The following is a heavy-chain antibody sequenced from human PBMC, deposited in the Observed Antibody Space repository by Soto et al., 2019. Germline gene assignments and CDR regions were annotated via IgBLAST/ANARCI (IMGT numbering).Heavy chain of an antibody. CDR3: ASTYSTSWYWFDP. J-gene: IGHJ5*02. CDR1: GFSLSNAGLG. D-gene: IGHD6-13*01. CDR2: IFSNDEK. V-gene: IGHV2-26*04. Sequence: QVTVKESGPVLVKPTETLTLTCTVSGFSLSNAGLGVSWIRQPPGKALEWLAHIFSNDEKSYSTSLKSRLTIPKYTSKSQVVLTMTNMDPVDTATYYCASTYSTSWYWFDPWGQGTLVTVSS.